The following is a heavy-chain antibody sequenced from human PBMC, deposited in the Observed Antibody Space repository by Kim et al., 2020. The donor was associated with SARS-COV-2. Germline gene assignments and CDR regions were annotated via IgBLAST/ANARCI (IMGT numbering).Heavy chain of an antibody. CDR1: GYIFTDYW. V-gene: IGHV5-51*01. CDR2: IWPADSEA. Sequence: GESLKISRKVSGYIFTDYWIGWVRQMPGKGLECMGVIWPADSEARYNPSFQGHVTMSVDKSTYTAYLQWSSLKASDTAFYYCARHHCTGGRCYSFDSWGQGTLVTVSS. D-gene: IGHD2-15*01. CDR3: ARHHCTGGRCYSFDS. J-gene: IGHJ4*02.